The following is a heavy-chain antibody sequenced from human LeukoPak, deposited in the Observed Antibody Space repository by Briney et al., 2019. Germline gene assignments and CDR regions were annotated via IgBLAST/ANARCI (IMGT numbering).Heavy chain of an antibody. CDR2: ISGSGGST. CDR3: ARGFGSGSDYYFDY. Sequence: GGSLRLSCAASGFTFSSYAMSWVRQAPGKGLEWVSAISGSGGSTYYADSVKGRFTISRDNSKNTLYLQMNSLRAEDTAVYYCARGFGSGSDYYFDYWGQEPWSPSPQ. CDR1: GFTFSSYA. J-gene: IGHJ4*01. V-gene: IGHV3-23*01. D-gene: IGHD6-19*01.